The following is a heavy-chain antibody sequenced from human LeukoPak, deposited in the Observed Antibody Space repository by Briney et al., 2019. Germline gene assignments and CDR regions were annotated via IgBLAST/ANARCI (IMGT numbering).Heavy chain of an antibody. V-gene: IGHV4-39*07. CDR3: ARVDYGDGVDY. CDR1: GGSISSSSYY. CDR2: IYYSGST. J-gene: IGHJ4*02. D-gene: IGHD4-17*01. Sequence: ASETLSLTCTVSGGSISSSSYYWGWIRQPPGKGLEWIGSIYYSGSTYYNPSLKSRVTISVDTSKNQFSLKLSSVTAADTAVYYCARVDYGDGVDYWGQGTLVTVSS.